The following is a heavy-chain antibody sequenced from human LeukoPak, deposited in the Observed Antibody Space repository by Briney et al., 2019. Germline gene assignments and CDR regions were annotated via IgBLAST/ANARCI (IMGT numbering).Heavy chain of an antibody. CDR2: MNPNSGNT. D-gene: IGHD3-10*01. J-gene: IGHJ6*02. V-gene: IGHV1-8*01. CDR1: GYTFTSYD. CDR3: ARKRGVDYYYGMDV. Sequence: ASVKVSCKASGYTFTSYDINWVRQATGQGLEWMGWMNPNSGNTGYAQKFQGRVTMTRNTSISTAYMELSSLRSEDTAVYYCARKRGVDYYYGMDVWGQGTTVTVSS.